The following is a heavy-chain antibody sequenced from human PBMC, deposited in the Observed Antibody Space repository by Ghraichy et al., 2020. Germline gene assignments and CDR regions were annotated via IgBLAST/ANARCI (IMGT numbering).Heavy chain of an antibody. J-gene: IGHJ4*02. Sequence: SQTLSLTCVPYGWSFSDYFFTWIRQSSGKALEWIGEVDPGGRTNYNPSLKSRVTVSMDTTKLHFSLQLTSVTAAETAVYYCATKEGTKLVMDYWGRGTLVSVSS. D-gene: IGHD2-21*01. CDR2: VDPGGRT. CDR1: GWSFSDYF. V-gene: IGHV4-34*01. CDR3: ATKEGTKLVMDY.